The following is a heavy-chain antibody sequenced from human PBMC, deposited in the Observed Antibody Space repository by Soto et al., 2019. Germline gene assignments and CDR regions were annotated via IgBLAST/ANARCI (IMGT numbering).Heavy chain of an antibody. V-gene: IGHV1-69*13. CDR3: ARPTYYYDSSGYIRGWYFDL. Sequence: SVKVSCKASGGTFSSYAISWVRQAPGQGLEWMGGIIPIFGTANYAQKFQGRVTITADESTSTAYMELSSLRSEDTAVYYCARPTYYYDSSGYIRGWYFDLWGRGTLVTVSS. CDR1: GGTFSSYA. D-gene: IGHD3-22*01. J-gene: IGHJ2*01. CDR2: IIPIFGTA.